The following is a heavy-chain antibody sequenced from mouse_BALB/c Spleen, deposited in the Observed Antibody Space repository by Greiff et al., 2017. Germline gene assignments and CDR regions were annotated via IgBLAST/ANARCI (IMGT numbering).Heavy chain of an antibody. CDR3: ARGYGPFAY. D-gene: IGHD1-2*01. Sequence: QVQLQQSGAELAKPGASVKMSCKASGYTFTSYWMHWVKQRPGQGLEWIGYINPSTGYTEYNQKFKDKATLTADKSSSTAYMQLSSLTSEDSAVYYCARGYGPFAYWGQGTLVTVSA. V-gene: IGHV1-7*01. J-gene: IGHJ3*01. CDR2: INPSTGYT. CDR1: GYTFTSYW.